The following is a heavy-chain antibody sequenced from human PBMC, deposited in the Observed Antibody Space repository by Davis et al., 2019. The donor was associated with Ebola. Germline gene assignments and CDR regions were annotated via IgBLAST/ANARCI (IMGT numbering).Heavy chain of an antibody. D-gene: IGHD6-6*01. CDR2: IRSKAYGGTT. CDR3: TRDWAYSSSSDVSTTFDI. V-gene: IGHV3-49*03. Sequence: PGGSLRLSCTASGFTFGDYAMSWFRQAPGKGLEWVGFIRSKAYGGTTEYAASVKGRFTISRDDSKSIAYLQMNSLKTEDTAVYYCTRDWAYSSSSDVSTTFDIWGQGTMVTVSS. J-gene: IGHJ3*02. CDR1: GFTFGDYA.